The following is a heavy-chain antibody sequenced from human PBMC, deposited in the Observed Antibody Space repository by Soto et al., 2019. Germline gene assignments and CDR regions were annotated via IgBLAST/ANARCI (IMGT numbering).Heavy chain of an antibody. J-gene: IGHJ6*02. CDR3: AKDRGGYSSGWYSYYYYYGMDV. CDR1: GFTFSSYG. D-gene: IGHD6-19*01. CDR2: ISYDGSNK. Sequence: GWSLRLSCAASGFTFSSYGMHWVRQAPGKGLEWVAVISYDGSNKYYADSVKGRFTISRDNSKNTLYLQMNSLRAEDTAVYYCAKDRGGYSSGWYSYYYYYGMDVWGQGTTVTV. V-gene: IGHV3-30*18.